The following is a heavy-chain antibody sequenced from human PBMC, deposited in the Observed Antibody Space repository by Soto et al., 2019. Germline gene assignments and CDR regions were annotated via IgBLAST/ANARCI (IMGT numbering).Heavy chain of an antibody. J-gene: IGHJ5*02. CDR1: GGSISSSSYY. CDR2: IYYSGST. D-gene: IGHD3-10*01. V-gene: IGHV4-39*01. Sequence: SETLSLSCTVSGGSISSSSYYWGWIRQPPGKGLEWIGSIYYSGSTYYNPSLKSRVTISVDTSKNQFSLKLSSVTAADTAVYYCARPNSDYGSSFDPWGQGTLVTVSS. CDR3: ARPNSDYGSSFDP.